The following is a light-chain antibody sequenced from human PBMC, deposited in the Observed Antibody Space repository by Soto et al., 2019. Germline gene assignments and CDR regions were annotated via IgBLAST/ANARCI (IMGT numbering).Light chain of an antibody. CDR1: QSVRSS. CDR3: QLRSDWPPELT. J-gene: IGKJ4*01. Sequence: EVVLTQSPATLPLSPGDSATLSCRASQSVRSSLAWYQQKPGQAPRLLIYDASKRATGIPARFTGSASGTVFTLTISSLAPGDFAVYYCQLRSDWPPELTFGGGTKVEIK. V-gene: IGKV3-11*01. CDR2: DAS.